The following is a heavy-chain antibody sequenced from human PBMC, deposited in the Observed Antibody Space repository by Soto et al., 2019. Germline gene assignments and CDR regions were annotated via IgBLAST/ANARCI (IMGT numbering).Heavy chain of an antibody. J-gene: IGHJ5*02. D-gene: IGHD1-26*01. CDR3: ARAIVGPTTTGWLDT. V-gene: IGHV6-1*01. CDR1: GDSVSSNSAA. Sequence: SQTLSLTCVISGDSVSSNSAAWNWIRQSPARGLEWLGRTYYRSKWYSYYAPSVKSRITIKPDTSKNQFSLQLNSVTPEDTAVYYCARAIVGPTTTGWLDTWGQGTLVTVSS. CDR2: TYYRSKWYS.